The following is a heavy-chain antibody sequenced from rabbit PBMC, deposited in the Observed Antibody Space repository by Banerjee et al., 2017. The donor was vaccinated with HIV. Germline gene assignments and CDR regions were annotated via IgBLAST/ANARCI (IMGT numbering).Heavy chain of an antibody. Sequence: QEQLEESGGDLVKPEGSLTLTCTASGFTLSSSYWICWVRQAPGKGLEWIGCIDAGSGGSTYYASWAKGRFTVSKTSSTTVTLQMTSLTAADTATYFCARREWLGNGYYFNLWGQGTLVTVS. CDR1: GFTLSSSYW. D-gene: IGHD4-1*01. CDR2: IDAGSGGST. CDR3: ARREWLGNGYYFNL. V-gene: IGHV1S45*01. J-gene: IGHJ4*01.